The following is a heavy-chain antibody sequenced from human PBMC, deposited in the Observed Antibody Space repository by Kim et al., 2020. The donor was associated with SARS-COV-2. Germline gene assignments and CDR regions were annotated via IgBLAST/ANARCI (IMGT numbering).Heavy chain of an antibody. J-gene: IGHJ4*02. D-gene: IGHD6-6*01. CDR1: GFTFSSYE. Sequence: GGSLRLSCAASGFTFSSYEMNWVRQAPGKGLEWVSYISSSGSTIYYADSVKGRFTISRDNAKNSLYLQMNSLRAEDTAVYYCARSSIAARAYYWGQGTLVTVSS. V-gene: IGHV3-48*03. CDR3: ARSSIAARAYY. CDR2: ISSSGSTI.